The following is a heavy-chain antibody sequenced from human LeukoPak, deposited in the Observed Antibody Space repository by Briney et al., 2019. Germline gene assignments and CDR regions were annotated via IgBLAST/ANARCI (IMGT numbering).Heavy chain of an antibody. CDR2: INHSGST. CDR3: ARQGQLVRYYYYYMDV. Sequence: SETLSLTCAVYGGSFSGYYWSWIRQPPGKGLEWIGEINHSGSTNYNPSLKSRVTISIDTSKKQFSLKLRSVTAADTAVYYCARQGQLVRYYYYYMDVWGEGTTVTVSS. D-gene: IGHD6-13*01. J-gene: IGHJ6*03. V-gene: IGHV4-34*01. CDR1: GGSFSGYY.